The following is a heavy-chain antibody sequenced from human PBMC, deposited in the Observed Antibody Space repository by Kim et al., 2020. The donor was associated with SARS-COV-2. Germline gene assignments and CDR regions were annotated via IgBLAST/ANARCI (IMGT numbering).Heavy chain of an antibody. Sequence: GESLRLSCEGFGFTFRTYWMTWVRQTPGQGLEWVANIKQDGREINYVESVKGRFTISRDNAKDSLYLQMDSLRVEDTAVYYCVRTEGNQGPSDNWGQGTLVTVAS. V-gene: IGHV3-7*01. CDR1: GFTFRTYW. CDR3: VRTEGNQGPSDN. J-gene: IGHJ4*02. CDR2: IKQDGREI.